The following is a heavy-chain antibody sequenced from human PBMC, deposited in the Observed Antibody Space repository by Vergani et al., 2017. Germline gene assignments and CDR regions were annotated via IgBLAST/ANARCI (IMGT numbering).Heavy chain of an antibody. V-gene: IGHV4-34*01. CDR2: INHSGST. CDR1: GGSFSGYY. Sequence: QVQLLQWGAGLLKPSETLSLTCAVYGGSFSGYYLSWIRQPPGKGLEWIGEINHSGSTNYNPSLKSRVTISVDTSKNQFSLKLSYVTAADTAVYYCARSVDTAMGFDYWGQGTLVTVSS. D-gene: IGHD5-18*01. J-gene: IGHJ4*02. CDR3: ARSVDTAMGFDY.